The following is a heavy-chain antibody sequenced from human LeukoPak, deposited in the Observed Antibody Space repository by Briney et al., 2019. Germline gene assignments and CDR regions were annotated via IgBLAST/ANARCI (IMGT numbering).Heavy chain of an antibody. J-gene: IGHJ4*02. V-gene: IGHV1-2*02. CDR1: GYTFTGYY. CDR3: ARAHYYGSGELDY. Sequence: ASVKVSCKASGYTFTGYYMHWVRQAPGQGLEWMGWINPNSGGTNYAQKFQGRVTMTRDTSISTAYMELSRLRSDDTAVYYCARAHYYGSGELDYWGQGTLVTVSS. CDR2: INPNSGGT. D-gene: IGHD3-10*01.